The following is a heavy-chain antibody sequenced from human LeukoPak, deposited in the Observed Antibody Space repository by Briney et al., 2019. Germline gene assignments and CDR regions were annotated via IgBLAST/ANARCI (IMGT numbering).Heavy chain of an antibody. CDR1: GFTFSGYA. D-gene: IGHD2-8*01. J-gene: IGHJ4*02. CDR3: AKDIVLMVYARILDY. V-gene: IGHV3-23*01. Sequence: PGGSLRLSCAASGFTFSGYAMSWVRQAPGKGLEWVSAISGSGGSTYYADSVKGRFTISRDNSKNTLYLQMNSLRAEDTAVYYCAKDIVLMVYARILDYWGQGTLVTVSS. CDR2: ISGSGGST.